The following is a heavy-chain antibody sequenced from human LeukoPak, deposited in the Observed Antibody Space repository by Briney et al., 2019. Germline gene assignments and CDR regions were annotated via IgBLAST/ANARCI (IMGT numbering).Heavy chain of an antibody. J-gene: IGHJ6*02. CDR1: GFTFSSYG. V-gene: IGHV3-30*02. CDR3: ARYSPYYYYGMDV. D-gene: IGHD2-15*01. CDR2: IRYDGSNK. Sequence: GGSLRLSCAASGFTFSSYGMHRVRQAPGKGLEWVAFIRYDGSNKYYADSVKGRFTISRDNSKNTLYLQMNSLRAEDTAVYYCARYSPYYYYGMDVWGQGTTVTVSS.